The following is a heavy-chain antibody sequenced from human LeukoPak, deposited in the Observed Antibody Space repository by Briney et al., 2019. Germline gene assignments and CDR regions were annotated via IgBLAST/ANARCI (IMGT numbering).Heavy chain of an antibody. CDR2: INSDGSST. Sequence: KTGGSLRLSCAASGFTFSSYWMHWVRQAPGKGLVWVSRINSDGSSTSYADSVKGRFTISRDSSKNTLFLQMNDLTVEDTARYYCARRPGNWGQGILVTVSS. CDR1: GFTFSSYW. D-gene: IGHD1-14*01. CDR3: ARRPGN. V-gene: IGHV3-74*01. J-gene: IGHJ4*02.